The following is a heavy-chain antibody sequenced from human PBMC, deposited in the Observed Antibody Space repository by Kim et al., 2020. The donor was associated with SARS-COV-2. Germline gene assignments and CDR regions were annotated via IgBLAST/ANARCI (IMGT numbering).Heavy chain of an antibody. V-gene: IGHV3-20*01. J-gene: IGHJ4*02. Sequence: GGSLRLSCAVSGFTFNDYGMSWVRQAPGKGLEWVSGIKRNGDSTGYADSVKGRFTISRDNAKNSLYLQMNSLRAEDTALYHCAIGLMGGPIDFWAQGILVTVSS. CDR3: AIGLMGGPIDF. CDR1: GFTFNDYG. CDR2: IKRNGDST. D-gene: IGHD2-8*01.